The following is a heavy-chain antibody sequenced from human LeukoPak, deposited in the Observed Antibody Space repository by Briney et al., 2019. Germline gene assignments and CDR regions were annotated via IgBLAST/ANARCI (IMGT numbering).Heavy chain of an antibody. CDR3: ARGRDRSKAGDH. J-gene: IGHJ4*02. D-gene: IGHD5-24*01. CDR1: GGSISSSSYY. V-gene: IGHV4-39*07. CDR2: IHPSGTF. Sequence: PSETLSLTCTVSGGSISSSSYYWGWIRQPPGKGLEWIGEIHPSGTFYYNSSLKSRVTISLDTSKNQFSLRLTSVTAADTAFYYCARGRDRSKAGDHWGQGTLVTVSS.